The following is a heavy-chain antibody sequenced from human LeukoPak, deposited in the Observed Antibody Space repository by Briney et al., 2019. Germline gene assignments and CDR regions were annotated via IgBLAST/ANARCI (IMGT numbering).Heavy chain of an antibody. CDR1: GFTFSSYS. CDR2: ITSSSSYI. D-gene: IGHD1-1*01. V-gene: IGHV3-21*01. CDR3: ARVCLTTNCPSLDY. Sequence: PGGSLRLSCSASGFTFSSYSMNWVRQAPGKGLEWVSSITSSSSYIFYADSVKGRFTISRDNAKNSLYLQMTSLTAEDTAVYYRARVCLTTNCPSLDYWGQGTLVTVSS. J-gene: IGHJ4*02.